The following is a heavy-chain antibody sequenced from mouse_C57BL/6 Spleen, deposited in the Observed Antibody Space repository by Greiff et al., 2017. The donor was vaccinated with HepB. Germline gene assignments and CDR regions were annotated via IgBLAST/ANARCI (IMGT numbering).Heavy chain of an antibody. CDR3: ARDRESQAGFDY. D-gene: IGHD3-2*02. Sequence: EVKLVESGGGLVKPGGSLKLSCAASGFTFSSYAMSWVRQTPEKRLEWVATISDGGSYTYYPDNVKGRFTISRDNAKNNRYLQMSHLKSEVTAMYYCARDRESQAGFDYWGQGTTLTVSS. J-gene: IGHJ2*01. V-gene: IGHV5-4*01. CDR1: GFTFSSYA. CDR2: ISDGGSYT.